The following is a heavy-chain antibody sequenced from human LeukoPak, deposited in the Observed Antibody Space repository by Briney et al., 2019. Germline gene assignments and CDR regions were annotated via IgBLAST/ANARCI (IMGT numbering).Heavy chain of an antibody. V-gene: IGHV1-18*01. D-gene: IGHD6-6*01. CDR1: GYTFTSYG. CDR3: ARVKGYGSSSGANWFDP. Sequence: ASVKVSCKASGYTFTSYGISWVRQAPGQGPEWMGWISAYNGNTNYAQKLQGRVTMTTDTSTSTAYMELRSLRSDDTAVYYCARVKGYGSSSGANWFDPWGQGTLVTVSS. CDR2: ISAYNGNT. J-gene: IGHJ5*02.